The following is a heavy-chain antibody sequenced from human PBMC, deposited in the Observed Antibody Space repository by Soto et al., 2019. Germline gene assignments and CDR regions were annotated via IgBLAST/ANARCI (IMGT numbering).Heavy chain of an antibody. CDR2: IYYSGST. J-gene: IGHJ4*02. D-gene: IGHD2-21*01. Sequence: PSETLSLTCTVSGGSISSYYWSWIRQPPGKGLEWIGYIYYSGSTNYNPSLKSRVTISVDTSKNQFSLKLSSVTAADTAVYYCAREAASPHNADHRIDDWGQGTLVTVS. CDR3: AREAASPHNADHRIDD. V-gene: IGHV4-59*12. CDR1: GGSISSYY.